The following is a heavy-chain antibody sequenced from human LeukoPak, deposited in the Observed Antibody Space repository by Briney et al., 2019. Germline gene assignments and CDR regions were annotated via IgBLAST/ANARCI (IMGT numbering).Heavy chain of an antibody. CDR1: GGSFSGYY. D-gene: IGHD1-26*01. J-gene: IGHJ4*02. Sequence: SETLSLTCAVYGGSFSGYYWSWIRQPPGKGLEWIGEINHSGSTNYNPSLKSRVTISVDTSKNQFSLKLSSVTAADTAVYYCAGAAHVGSIVGATKYDYWGQGTLVTVSS. V-gene: IGHV4-34*01. CDR3: AGAAHVGSIVGATKYDY. CDR2: INHSGST.